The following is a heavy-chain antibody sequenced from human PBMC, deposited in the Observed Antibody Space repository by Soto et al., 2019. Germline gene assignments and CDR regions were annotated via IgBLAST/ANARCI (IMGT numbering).Heavy chain of an antibody. CDR1: GYSISSGYY. CDR2: FYHSGTT. Sequence: SETLSLTCAVSGYSISSGYYWGWIRQPPGKGLEWIGSFYHSGTTYYNPSLKSRVTMSVDMSKNQFSLKLSFVTAADTAVYYCARGKWELPNFDYWDQGTLVTVSS. J-gene: IGHJ4*02. CDR3: ARGKWELPNFDY. V-gene: IGHV4-38-2*01. D-gene: IGHD1-26*01.